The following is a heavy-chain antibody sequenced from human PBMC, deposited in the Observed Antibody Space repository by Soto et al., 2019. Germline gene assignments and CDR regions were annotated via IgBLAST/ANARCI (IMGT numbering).Heavy chain of an antibody. D-gene: IGHD6-13*01. CDR2: TYYRSKWYN. V-gene: IGHV6-1*01. CDR3: ARDSIAAARTEDYYYYGMDV. Sequence: PSQTLSLTCAISGDSVSSNSAAWNWIRQSPTRGLEWLGRTYYRSKWYNDYAVSVKSRITINPDTSKNQFSLQLNSVTPEDTAVYYCARDSIAAARTEDYYYYGMDVWAKGPRSPSP. J-gene: IGHJ6*02. CDR1: GDSVSSNSAA.